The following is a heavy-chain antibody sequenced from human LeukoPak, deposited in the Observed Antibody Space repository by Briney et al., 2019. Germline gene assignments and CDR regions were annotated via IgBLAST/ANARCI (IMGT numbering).Heavy chain of an antibody. D-gene: IGHD3-22*01. Sequence: GGSLRLSCAASGFTVSSNYMSWVRQAPGKGLEWVSVIYSGGSTYYADSVKGRFTISRHNSKNTLYLQMNSLRAEDTAVYYCARDLADPSGYHLHPLTYWGQGTLVTVSS. CDR1: GFTVSSNY. J-gene: IGHJ4*02. CDR3: ARDLADPSGYHLHPLTY. CDR2: IYSGGST. V-gene: IGHV3-53*04.